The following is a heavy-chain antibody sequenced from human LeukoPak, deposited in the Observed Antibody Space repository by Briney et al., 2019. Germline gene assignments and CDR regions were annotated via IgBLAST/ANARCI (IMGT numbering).Heavy chain of an antibody. V-gene: IGHV1-18*01. Sequence: GASVKVSCKASGYTFTSYGISWVRQAPGQGLEWMGWISAYNGNTNYAQKLQGRVTMTTDTSTSTAYMELRSLRSDDTAVYYCARVLSGVSRPPYFQHWGQGTLVTVSS. CDR3: ARVLSGVSRPPYFQH. J-gene: IGHJ1*01. CDR1: GYTFTSYG. CDR2: ISAYNGNT. D-gene: IGHD3-3*01.